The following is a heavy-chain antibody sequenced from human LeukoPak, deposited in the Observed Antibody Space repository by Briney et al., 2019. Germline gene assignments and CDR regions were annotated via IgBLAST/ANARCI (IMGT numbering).Heavy chain of an antibody. J-gene: IGHJ3*02. CDR3: AREMLSYGDALDI. D-gene: IGHD5-18*01. CDR2: IYSGVNT. CDR1: GFDVSDKF. V-gene: IGHV3-53*01. Sequence: GRSLTLSCAASGFDVSDKFMAWVRQAPGQGLEWVSVIYSGVNTYYADSVKGRFTISRDNAKNTLFLQMSSLRAEDTAVYYCAREMLSYGDALDIWGQGTVVTVSS.